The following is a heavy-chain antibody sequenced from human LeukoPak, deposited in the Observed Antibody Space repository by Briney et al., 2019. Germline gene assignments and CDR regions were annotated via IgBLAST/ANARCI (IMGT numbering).Heavy chain of an antibody. J-gene: IGHJ4*02. D-gene: IGHD1-26*01. CDR1: GGSISSGDYY. CDR3: ASTYSGVSWYYFDY. V-gene: IGHV4-30-4*08. CDR2: IYYSGST. Sequence: SETLSLTCTVSGGSISSGDYYWSWIRQSPGKGLEWLGYIYYSGSTYYNPSLKSRFTISLDTSKNQFSLKLSSVTAADTAVYYCASTYSGVSWYYFDYWGQGTQVTVSS.